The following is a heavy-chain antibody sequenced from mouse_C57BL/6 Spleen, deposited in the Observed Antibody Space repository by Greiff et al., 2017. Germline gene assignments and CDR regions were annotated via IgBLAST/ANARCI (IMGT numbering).Heavy chain of an antibody. D-gene: IGHD6-5*01. CDR2: IHPNSGST. CDR1: GYTFTSYW. CDR3: ASYAPYYAMDY. Sequence: QVQLQQPGAELVKPGASVKLSCKASGYTFTSYWMHWVKPRPGQGLEWIGMIHPNSGSTNYNEKFKSKATLTVDKSSSTAYMQLSSLTSADSAVYYCASYAPYYAMDYWGQGTSVTVSS. V-gene: IGHV1-64*01. J-gene: IGHJ4*01.